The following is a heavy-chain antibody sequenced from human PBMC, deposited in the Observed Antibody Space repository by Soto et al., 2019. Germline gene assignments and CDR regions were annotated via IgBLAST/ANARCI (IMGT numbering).Heavy chain of an antibody. V-gene: IGHV1-58*01. CDR2: IVVGSGNT. D-gene: IGHD6-19*01. CDR1: GFTFTSSS. Sequence: SVKVSCKAAGFTFTSSSVQWVRGARGQRLEWIGWIVVGSGNTNYAQKFQERVTITRDMSTSTAYMELSSLRSEDTAVYYCAARGGSGWYDYGMDVWGQGTTVTVSS. CDR3: AARGGSGWYDYGMDV. J-gene: IGHJ6*02.